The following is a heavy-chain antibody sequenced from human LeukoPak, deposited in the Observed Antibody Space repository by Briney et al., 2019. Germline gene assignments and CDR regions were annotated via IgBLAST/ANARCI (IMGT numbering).Heavy chain of an antibody. CDR1: GGSTSSYY. J-gene: IGHJ4*02. CDR2: IYYSGST. CDR3: ARLLGGYPA. Sequence: SETLSLTCTFSGGSTSSYYWSWIRQPPGKGLEWIGYIYYSGSTNYNPSLKSRVTISVDTSKNQFSLKLSSVTAADTAVYYCARLLGGYPAWGQGTLVTVSS. V-gene: IGHV4-59*01. D-gene: IGHD3-22*01.